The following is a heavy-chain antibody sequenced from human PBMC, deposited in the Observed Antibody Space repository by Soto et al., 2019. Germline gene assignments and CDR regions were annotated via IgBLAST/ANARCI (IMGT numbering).Heavy chain of an antibody. Sequence: ASVKVSCKASGYTFIRYGITWVRQAPGQGLEWMGGIIPIFGTADYAQKFQGRVTITADESTSTAYMELSSLRSEDTAVYYCARDMVRGVGYYYYGMDVWGQGTTVTVSS. D-gene: IGHD3-10*01. J-gene: IGHJ6*02. V-gene: IGHV1-69*13. CDR3: ARDMVRGVGYYYYGMDV. CDR1: GYTFIRYG. CDR2: IIPIFGTA.